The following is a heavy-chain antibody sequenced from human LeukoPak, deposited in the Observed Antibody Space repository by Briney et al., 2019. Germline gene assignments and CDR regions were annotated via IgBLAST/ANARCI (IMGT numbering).Heavy chain of an antibody. CDR3: ARSYGSGSYGGAFDI. CDR1: GXFFTSYW. D-gene: IGHD3-10*01. V-gene: IGHV5-51*01. Sequence: GESLRISCKGSGXFFTSYWIAWVRQMPGKGLEWMGIIYPGDSDTRYSPSFQGQVTMSADKSISTAYLQWSSLKASDTAMYYCARSYGSGSYGGAFDIWGQGTMVTVSS. CDR2: IYPGDSDT. J-gene: IGHJ3*02.